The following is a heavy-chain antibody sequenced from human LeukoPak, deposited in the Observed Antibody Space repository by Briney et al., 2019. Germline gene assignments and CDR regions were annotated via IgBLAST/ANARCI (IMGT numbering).Heavy chain of an antibody. Sequence: GRSLRLSCAASGFIFANYAMHWVRQAPGKGLEWVSGISWNSGSIGYADSVKGRFTISRDNAKNSLYLQMNSLRAEDTAVYYCAELGITMIGGVWGKGTTVTISS. D-gene: IGHD3-10*02. V-gene: IGHV3-9*01. J-gene: IGHJ6*04. CDR1: GFIFANYA. CDR2: ISWNSGSI. CDR3: AELGITMIGGV.